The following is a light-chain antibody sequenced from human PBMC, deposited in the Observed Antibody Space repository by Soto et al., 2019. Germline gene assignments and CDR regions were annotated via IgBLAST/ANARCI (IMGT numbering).Light chain of an antibody. CDR3: LQVKSFLPLT. J-gene: IGKJ4*01. V-gene: IGKV1-9*01. Sequence: TQLYQSPSSLSASVGDSVTITCRASQAISSHLAWYPQEPGKAPKVLIYAASSLESGIPLRCIGSGSATDFTLTISSLQAEDFATYTCLQVKSFLPLTFGGGTKVDIK. CDR2: AAS. CDR1: QAISSH.